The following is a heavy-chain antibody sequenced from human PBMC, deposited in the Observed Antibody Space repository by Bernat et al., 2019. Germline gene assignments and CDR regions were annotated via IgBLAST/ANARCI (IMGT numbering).Heavy chain of an antibody. Sequence: QVQLQESGPGLLKPSQTLSLTCTVSGGSISSGGYYWSWIRQHPGKGLEWIGYMYNSGSTYYSPSLKSRVTISVDTSKNQFSLKLSSVTAADTAVYYCARGVVPAATPLDWGQGTLVTVSS. CDR3: ARGVVPAATPLD. J-gene: IGHJ4*02. CDR2: MYNSGST. CDR1: GGSISSGGYY. V-gene: IGHV4-31*03. D-gene: IGHD2-2*01.